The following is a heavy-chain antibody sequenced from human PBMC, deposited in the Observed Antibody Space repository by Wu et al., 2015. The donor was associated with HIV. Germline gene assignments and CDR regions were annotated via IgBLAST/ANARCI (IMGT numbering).Heavy chain of an antibody. V-gene: IGHV1-2*02. CDR1: GYKFIGYY. CDR2: INPNNGNT. J-gene: IGHJ6*02. CDR3: ARDLARETMIRDRPRYGLDV. D-gene: IGHD3-10*02. Sequence: QVQLVQSGAEVKKPGASVKVSCKASGYKFIGYYMHWVRQAPGQGLEWMGWINPNNGNTNYAQKFRGRVTMARETSVSTAYMELSSLRSEDTAVYFCARDLARETMIRDRPRYGLDVWGQGTTVTVSS.